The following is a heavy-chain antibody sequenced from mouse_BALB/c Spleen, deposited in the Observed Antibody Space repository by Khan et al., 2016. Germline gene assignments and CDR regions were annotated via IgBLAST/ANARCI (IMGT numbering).Heavy chain of an antibody. CDR1: AFTFRNYA. V-gene: IGHV5-6-5*01. CDR2: ISTGDST. J-gene: IGHJ2*01. CDR3: AREDYGNCGDYFDY. D-gene: IGHD2-1*01. Sequence: EVELVESGGGLVKPGGSLKLSCAASAFTFRNYAMSWVRQTPEKRLEWVASISTGDSTYYGDSVKGRFTISRDNARNILYLQMSRLRYEDTAMFYCAREDYGNCGDYFDYWGQGTTLTVSS.